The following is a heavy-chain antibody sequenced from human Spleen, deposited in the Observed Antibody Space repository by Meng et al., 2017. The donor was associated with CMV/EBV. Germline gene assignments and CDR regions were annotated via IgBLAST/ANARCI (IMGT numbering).Heavy chain of an antibody. D-gene: IGHD2-2*01. V-gene: IGHV3-33*06. J-gene: IGHJ2*01. CDR1: GFTFSSYC. Sequence: SGFTFSSYCMHWVRQAPGKGLEWVAVIWYDGSNKYYADSVKGRFTITRDNSKNTLYLQMNSLRAEDTAVYYCAKGVIPAATSFWYFDLWGRGTLVTVSS. CDR3: AKGVIPAATSFWYFDL. CDR2: IWYDGSNK.